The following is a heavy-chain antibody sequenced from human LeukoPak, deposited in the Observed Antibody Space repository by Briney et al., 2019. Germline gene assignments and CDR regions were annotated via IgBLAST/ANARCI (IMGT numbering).Heavy chain of an antibody. CDR2: INQDGTGK. CDR3: TRDGDTSGYSD. J-gene: IGHJ4*02. Sequence: PGGSLRLSCVASGSTFSLYHMGWVRQAPGKGLEWVANINQDGTGKYYVDSVRGRFIISRDNAKNSLYLQMNNLRAEDTAVYYCTRDGDTSGYSDWGQGTLVTVSS. D-gene: IGHD3-22*01. CDR1: GSTFSLYH. V-gene: IGHV3-7*01.